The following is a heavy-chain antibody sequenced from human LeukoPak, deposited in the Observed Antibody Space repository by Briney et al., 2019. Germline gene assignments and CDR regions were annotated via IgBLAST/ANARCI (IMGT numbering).Heavy chain of an antibody. D-gene: IGHD6-19*01. CDR1: GFTLNRYR. Sequence: GGALRLSCAASGFTLNRYRVDWGRQAPGEGPGGVSSISSSSSYIYYADSVKGRFTISRDNAKNSLYLQMNSLRAEDTAVYYCARDSQWLDYFDYWGQGTLVTVSS. V-gene: IGHV3-21*01. CDR3: ARDSQWLDYFDY. CDR2: ISSSSSYI. J-gene: IGHJ4*02.